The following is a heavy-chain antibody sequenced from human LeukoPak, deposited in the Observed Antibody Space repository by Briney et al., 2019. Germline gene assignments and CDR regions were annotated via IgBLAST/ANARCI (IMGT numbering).Heavy chain of an antibody. J-gene: IGHJ4*02. Sequence: HPGGSLRLSCTASGFTFGDYAMSWVRQAPGEGLEWVGFIRSEAYGGTTEYAASVKGRFTISRDDSKSIAYLQMNSLKTEDTAVYYCTREGPYDSSGYIGWGQGTLVTVSS. D-gene: IGHD3-22*01. CDR1: GFTFGDYA. V-gene: IGHV3-49*04. CDR3: TREGPYDSSGYIG. CDR2: IRSEAYGGTT.